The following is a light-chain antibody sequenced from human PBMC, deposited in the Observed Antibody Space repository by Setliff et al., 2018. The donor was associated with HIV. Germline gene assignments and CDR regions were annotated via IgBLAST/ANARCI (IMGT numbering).Light chain of an antibody. V-gene: IGLV3-21*03. J-gene: IGLJ1*01. Sequence: SYELTQPPSVSVAPGMTARITCGGNKIGSKSVHWYQQRPGQAPVLVVYDDSDRPLGIPERFSGSNSGNTATLTVSRVEAGDEADYYCQVWDSSSDQAYVFGTGTKV. CDR3: QVWDSSSDQAYV. CDR2: DDS. CDR1: KIGSKS.